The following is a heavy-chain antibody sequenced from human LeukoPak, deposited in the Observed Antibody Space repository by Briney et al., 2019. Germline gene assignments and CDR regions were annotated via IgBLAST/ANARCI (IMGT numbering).Heavy chain of an antibody. D-gene: IGHD1-26*01. J-gene: IGHJ4*02. Sequence: SEALSLTCTVSGGSISNGDHYWSWIRQPPGKGLEWVGYIYYSGSTNYNPSLKSRVTISVDTPKNQFSLQLSSVTAADTAVYYCAREVGATGFDYWGQGTLVTVSS. CDR2: IYYSGST. CDR1: GGSISNGDHY. V-gene: IGHV4-61*08. CDR3: AREVGATGFDY.